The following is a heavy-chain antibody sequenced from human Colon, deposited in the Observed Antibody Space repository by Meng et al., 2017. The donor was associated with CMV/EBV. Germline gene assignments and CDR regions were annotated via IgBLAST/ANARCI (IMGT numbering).Heavy chain of an antibody. Sequence: SGPTLVKPTETLTLTCTVSGFSLSNARMGVSWIRQPPGKALEWLAHIFSNDEKSYSTSLKSRLTVSKNTPKSQVVLSMTNMDAADTGTYYSARIKEMFGINLRGGGFDYWGQGALVTVSS. CDR2: IFSNDEK. CDR1: GFSLSNARMG. V-gene: IGHV2-26*01. J-gene: IGHJ4*02. D-gene: IGHD3-10*01. CDR3: ARIKEMFGINLRGGGFDY.